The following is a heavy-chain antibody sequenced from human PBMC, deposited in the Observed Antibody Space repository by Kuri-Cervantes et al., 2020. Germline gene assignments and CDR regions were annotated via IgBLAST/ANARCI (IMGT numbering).Heavy chain of an antibody. CDR3: ARVVGYSSSWTFDYYYYMDV. Sequence: GSLRLSCTVSGGSISSYYWSWIRQPPGKGLEWIGYIYYSGSTNYNPSLKSRVTISVDTSKSQFSLKLSSVTAADTAVYYCARVVGYSSSWTFDYYYYMDVWGKGTTVTVSS. CDR2: IYYSGST. CDR1: GGSISSYY. J-gene: IGHJ6*03. V-gene: IGHV4-59*01. D-gene: IGHD6-13*01.